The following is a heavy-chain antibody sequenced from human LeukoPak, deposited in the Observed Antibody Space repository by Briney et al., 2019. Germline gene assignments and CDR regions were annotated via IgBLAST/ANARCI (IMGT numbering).Heavy chain of an antibody. J-gene: IGHJ4*02. CDR3: ARDDSSGFYLGSDY. Sequence: TGGSLRLSCAASGFTFSSYSMNWVRQAPGKGLEWVSYISSSSSLIYYADSVKGRFTIARDNAKKSLYLQMNSLRAEDTAVYYCARDDSSGFYLGSDYWGQGTLVTVSS. D-gene: IGHD3-22*01. CDR2: ISSSSSLI. V-gene: IGHV3-48*01. CDR1: GFTFSSYS.